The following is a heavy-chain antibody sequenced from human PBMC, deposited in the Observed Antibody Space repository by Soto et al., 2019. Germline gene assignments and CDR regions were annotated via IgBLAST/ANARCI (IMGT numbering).Heavy chain of an antibody. CDR2: IEPSDSYI. V-gene: IGHV5-10-1*01. J-gene: IGHJ4*01. CDR1: GYNFNNNW. Sequence: GESLKISCTASGYNFNNNWSGWVRQTPGKGLGWMGRIEPSDSYIDYSPSFKGHVTISSDKSIKTVYLQWSSLKASDTAMYYCARLSSLPSPINFGNDFDYWGQGALVTVSS. D-gene: IGHD1-20*01. CDR3: ARLSSLPSPINFGNDFDY.